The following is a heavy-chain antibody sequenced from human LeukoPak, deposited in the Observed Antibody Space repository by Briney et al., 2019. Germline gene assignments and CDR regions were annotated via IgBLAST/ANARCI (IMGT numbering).Heavy chain of an antibody. CDR1: GFTFSSYG. CDR3: AKASAWLGFDY. CDR2: ISYDGSNK. Sequence: GGSLRLSCAASGFTFSSYGMHWVRQAPGKGLEWVAVISYDGSNKYYADSVKGRFTISRDNSKNTLYLQMNSLRAEDTAVYYCAKASAWLGFDYWGQGTLVTVSS. D-gene: IGHD6-19*01. V-gene: IGHV3-30*18. J-gene: IGHJ4*02.